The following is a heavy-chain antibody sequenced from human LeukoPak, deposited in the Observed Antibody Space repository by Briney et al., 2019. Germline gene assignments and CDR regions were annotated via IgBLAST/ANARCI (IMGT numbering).Heavy chain of an antibody. V-gene: IGHV3-7*01. Sequence: GGSLRLSCAASGFTFSSYWMSWVRQAPGKGLEWVANIKQDGSEKYYVDSVKGRFTISRDNAKKSLCLQMNSLRAEDTAVYYCAREGVGDYYYCIDVWGKGTTVTVSS. CDR1: GFTFSSYW. CDR2: IKQDGSEK. CDR3: AREGVGDYYYCIDV. D-gene: IGHD3-10*01. J-gene: IGHJ6*03.